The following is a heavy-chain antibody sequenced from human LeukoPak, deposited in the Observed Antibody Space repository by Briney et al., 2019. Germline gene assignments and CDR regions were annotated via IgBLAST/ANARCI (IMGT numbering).Heavy chain of an antibody. Sequence: NPGGSLRLSCAASGFTFSNYAMSWVRQAPGKGLEWVSAISGGGATSYYADSVEGRFTISRDNSKNTLYLQMNSLRAEDTAIYYCAKDGSSGIAATADAFDIWGQGTMVTVSS. V-gene: IGHV3-23*01. CDR2: ISGGGATS. CDR3: AKDGSSGIAATADAFDI. CDR1: GFTFSNYA. J-gene: IGHJ3*02. D-gene: IGHD6-13*01.